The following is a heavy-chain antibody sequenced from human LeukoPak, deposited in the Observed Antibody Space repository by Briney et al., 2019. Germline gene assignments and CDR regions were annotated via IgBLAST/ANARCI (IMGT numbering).Heavy chain of an antibody. D-gene: IGHD3-10*01. V-gene: IGHV1-46*01. CDR1: GYTFTSYY. CDR3: ARGPSITMVRGGQWYYYMDV. J-gene: IGHJ6*03. CDR2: MNPSGGST. Sequence: ASVKLSCKASGYTFTSYYIHWVRQAPRQGLGWMGLMNPSGGSTNYAQRFQGRVTMTRDTSTSTVYVELSSLRSEDTAVYYCARGPSITMVRGGQWYYYMDVWGKGTTVTISS.